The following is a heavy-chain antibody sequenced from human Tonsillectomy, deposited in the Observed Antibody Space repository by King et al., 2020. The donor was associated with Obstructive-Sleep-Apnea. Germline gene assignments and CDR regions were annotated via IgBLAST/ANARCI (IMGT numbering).Heavy chain of an antibody. J-gene: IGHJ6*02. CDR2: ISSSSSTI. CDR1: GFTFSSYS. Sequence: VQLVESGGGLVQPGGSLRLSCAASGFTFSSYSMNWVRQAPGKGLEWVSYISSSSSTIYYADSVKGRFTTSRDNAKNSLYLQMNSLRAEDTAVYYCARDLYNFDYYGMDVWGQGTTVTVSS. V-gene: IGHV3-48*04. CDR3: ARDLYNFDYYGMDV. D-gene: IGHD5-24*01.